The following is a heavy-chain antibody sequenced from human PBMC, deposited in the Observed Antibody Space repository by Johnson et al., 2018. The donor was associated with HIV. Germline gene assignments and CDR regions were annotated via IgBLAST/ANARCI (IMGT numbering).Heavy chain of an antibody. D-gene: IGHD3-16*01. CDR1: GFPFSRFV. Sequence: QLVESGGGLVQPGGSLSLSCAGSGFPFSRFVMTWVRQAPGKGLEWVSAITIDGDDTNYADSVKGRFIISRDNSKNTLSLQMNNLRVEDTGIYHCARVGDSFGFDVWGQGTMVTFSS. J-gene: IGHJ3*01. CDR3: ARVGDSFGFDV. CDR2: ITIDGDDT. V-gene: IGHV3-23*04.